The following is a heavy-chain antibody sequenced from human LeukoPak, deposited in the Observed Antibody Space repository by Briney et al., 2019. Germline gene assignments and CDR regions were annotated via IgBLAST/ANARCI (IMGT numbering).Heavy chain of an antibody. Sequence: SETLSLTCTVSGGSISSGGYYWSWIRQHPGKGLEWIGYIYYSGSTHYNPSLKSRVTISVDTSKNQFSLKLSSVTAADTAVYYCARDGSEDYGEDYWGQGTLVTVSS. CDR3: ARDGSEDYGEDY. CDR2: IYYSGST. CDR1: GGSISSGGYY. V-gene: IGHV4-31*03. D-gene: IGHD4-17*01. J-gene: IGHJ4*02.